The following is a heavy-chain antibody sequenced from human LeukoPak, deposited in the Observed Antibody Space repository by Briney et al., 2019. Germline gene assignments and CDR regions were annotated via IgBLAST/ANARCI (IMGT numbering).Heavy chain of an antibody. V-gene: IGHV3-23*01. Sequence: QTGGSLRLSCATSGFTFTNYVMNWVRQAPGKGLEWISAVTDGGDTTYYADSVKGRFTISRDNARNTLFLQMNSLRAEDTAVYYCAKRSCSGWNCAFFDYWGQGTLVTVSS. CDR3: AKRSCSGWNCAFFDY. D-gene: IGHD2-15*01. CDR2: VTDGGDTT. J-gene: IGHJ4*02. CDR1: GFTFTNYV.